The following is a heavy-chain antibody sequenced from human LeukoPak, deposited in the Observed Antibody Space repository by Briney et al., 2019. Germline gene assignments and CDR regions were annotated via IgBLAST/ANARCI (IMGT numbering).Heavy chain of an antibody. D-gene: IGHD3-16*02. J-gene: IGHJ4*02. CDR2: INHSGST. CDR1: GGSFSDYY. CDR3: ARDGETYDYAWASYRYHYLDY. Sequence: SETLSLICTVFGGSFSDYYWSWIRQPPGKGLEWIGGINHSGSTNYNPSLKSRVTISVDTSKNQFSLKLTSVTAADTAVHYCARDGETYDYAWASYRYHYLDYWGQGTLVTVSS. V-gene: IGHV4-34*01.